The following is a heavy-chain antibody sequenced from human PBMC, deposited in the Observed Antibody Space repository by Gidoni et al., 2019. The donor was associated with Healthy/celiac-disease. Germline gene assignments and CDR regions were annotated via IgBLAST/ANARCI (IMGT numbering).Heavy chain of an antibody. CDR1: GFTFSNAW. CDR3: TPLAWGGAPKY. CDR2: IKSKTDGGTT. D-gene: IGHD3-16*01. J-gene: IGHJ4*02. V-gene: IGHV3-15*01. Sequence: EVQLVESGGGLVKPGGSLRLSRAASGFTFSNAWMSWVRQAPGKGLEWVGRIKSKTDGGTTDYAAPVKGRFTISRDDSKNTLYLQMNSLKTEDTAVYYCTPLAWGGAPKYWGQGTLVTVSS.